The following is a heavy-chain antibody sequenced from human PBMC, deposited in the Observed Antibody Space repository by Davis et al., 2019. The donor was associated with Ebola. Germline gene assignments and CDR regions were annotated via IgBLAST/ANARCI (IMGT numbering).Heavy chain of an antibody. D-gene: IGHD4-23*01. CDR1: GYTFTGYY. Sequence: ASVKVSCKASGYTFTGYYMHWVRQAPGQGLEWMGWINPNSGGTIYAQRFQGRVTMTRDTSINTAYMELRRLRSDDTALYYCTTGVYGGYAFDIWGLGTLVTVSS. V-gene: IGHV1-2*02. CDR3: TTGVYGGYAFDI. J-gene: IGHJ3*02. CDR2: INPNSGGT.